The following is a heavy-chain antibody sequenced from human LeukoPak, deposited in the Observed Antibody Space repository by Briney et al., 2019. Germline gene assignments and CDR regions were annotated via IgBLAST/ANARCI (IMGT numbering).Heavy chain of an antibody. V-gene: IGHV3-66*01. CDR3: ARGGIPAVLYYFDY. D-gene: IGHD2-2*02. CDR2: IFSGGTI. Sequence: PGGSLRLTCAASRFTISSNFMSWVRQAPGKGLEWVSVIFSGGTIYYADSVKGRFTISRDNSKNTLYLQINNLRAEDTAVYYCARGGIPAVLYYFDYWGQGSLVTVSS. CDR1: RFTISSNF. J-gene: IGHJ4*02.